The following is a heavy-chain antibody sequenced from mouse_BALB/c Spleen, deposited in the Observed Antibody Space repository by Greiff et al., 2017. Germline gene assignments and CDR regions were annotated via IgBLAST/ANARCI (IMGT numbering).Heavy chain of an antibody. D-gene: IGHD1-1*02. CDR2: ISSGGNGT. J-gene: IGHJ4*01. CDR3: ASDYGYAMDY. V-gene: IGHV5-9-4*01. Sequence: EVQLVESGGGLVKPGGSLKLSCAASGFTFSSYAMSWVRQSPEKRLEWVAEISSGGNGTYYPDTVTGRVNISKDNAKNTLYLEMSSLRSEDTAMYYWASDYGYAMDYWGQGTSVTVSS. CDR1: GFTFSSYA.